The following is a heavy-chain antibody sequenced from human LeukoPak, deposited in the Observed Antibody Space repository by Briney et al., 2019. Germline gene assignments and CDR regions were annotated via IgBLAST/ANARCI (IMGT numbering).Heavy chain of an antibody. D-gene: IGHD3-10*01. CDR1: GYTFTDYF. CDR2: INPNSGGT. CDR3: ARASTVRGVADHDY. V-gene: IGHV1-2*02. Sequence: ASVTVSCKCSGYTFTDYFLHWVRQPPGQGLEWMGWINPNSGGTNYAQIFQGRVTITRDTYISTAYMELSSLRSDDTAVYYCARASTVRGVADHDYWGQGTLVTVSS. J-gene: IGHJ4*02.